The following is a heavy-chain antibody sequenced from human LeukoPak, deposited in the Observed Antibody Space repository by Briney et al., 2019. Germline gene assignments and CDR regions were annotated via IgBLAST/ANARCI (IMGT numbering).Heavy chain of an antibody. D-gene: IGHD3-9*01. CDR3: ARQGDILTGFEY. V-gene: IGHV1-2*02. CDR2: INPNSGGT. Sequence: GASVKVSCTASGYSFSSYGISWVREAPGQGLEWMGWINPNSGGTNYEQKFQGRVTMTRDTSISTYYMELTRLKSDDTAVYYCARQGDILTGFEYWGQGTLVTVSS. J-gene: IGHJ4*02. CDR1: GYSFSSYG.